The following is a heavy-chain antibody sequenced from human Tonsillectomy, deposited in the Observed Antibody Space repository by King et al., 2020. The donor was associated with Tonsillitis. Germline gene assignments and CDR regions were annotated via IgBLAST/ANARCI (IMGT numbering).Heavy chain of an antibody. CDR2: IKSKTDGGTT. CDR3: TTYGARWT. Sequence: VQLVESGGDLVKPGGSLGLSCAASGFTFTNAWMSWVRQAPGKGLEWVGLIKSKTDGGTTDYAAPVKGRFTISSDDSKNTVYLQMDSLKTEDTAVYYCTTYGARWTWGQETLVTVSS. V-gene: IGHV3-15*07. D-gene: IGHD4/OR15-4a*01. CDR1: GFTFTNAW. J-gene: IGHJ5*02.